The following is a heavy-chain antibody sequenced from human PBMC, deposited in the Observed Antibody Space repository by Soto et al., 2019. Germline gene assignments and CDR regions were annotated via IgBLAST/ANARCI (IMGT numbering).Heavy chain of an antibody. Sequence: GASVKVSCKASGYTFTSYGISWLRQAPGQGLEWVGWISAYNGNTNYAQKLQGRVTMTTDTSTSTAYMGLRSLRSDDTAVYYCALAAFPRSNWFDPWGQGTLVTVSS. J-gene: IGHJ5*02. CDR2: ISAYNGNT. CDR3: ALAAFPRSNWFDP. D-gene: IGHD6-13*01. V-gene: IGHV1-18*04. CDR1: GYTFTSYG.